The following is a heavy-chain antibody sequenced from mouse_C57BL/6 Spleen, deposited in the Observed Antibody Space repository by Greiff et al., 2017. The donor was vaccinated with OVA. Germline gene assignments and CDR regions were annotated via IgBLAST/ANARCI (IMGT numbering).Heavy chain of an antibody. CDR2: IYPGSGST. CDR3: ARSDYYGSSYDAMDY. Sequence: QVQLQQPGAELVKPGASVKMSCKASGYTFTSYWITWVKQRPGQGLEWIGDIYPGSGSTNYNEKFKSKATLTVDTSSSTAYMQLSSLTSEDSAVYYCARSDYYGSSYDAMDYWGQGTSVTVSS. CDR1: GYTFTSYW. J-gene: IGHJ4*01. V-gene: IGHV1-55*01. D-gene: IGHD1-1*01.